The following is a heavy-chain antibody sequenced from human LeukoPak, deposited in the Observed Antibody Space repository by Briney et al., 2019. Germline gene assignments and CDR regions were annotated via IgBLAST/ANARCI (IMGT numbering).Heavy chain of an antibody. CDR2: ISSSSSYI. V-gene: IGHV3-21*01. CDR1: GFTFGDYA. CDR3: ARHYDFWSGYSGHAFDI. J-gene: IGHJ3*02. D-gene: IGHD3-3*01. Sequence: GGSLRLSCTGSGFTFGDYAMSWVRQAPGKGLEWVSSISSSSSYIYYADSVKGRFTISRDNAKNSLYLQMNSLRAEDTAVYYCARHYDFWSGYSGHAFDIWGQGTMVTVSS.